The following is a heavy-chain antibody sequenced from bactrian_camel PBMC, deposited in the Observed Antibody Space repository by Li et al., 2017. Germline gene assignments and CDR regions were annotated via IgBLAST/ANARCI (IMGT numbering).Heavy chain of an antibody. CDR2: INNGASTT. Sequence: VQLVESGGGVVQPGGSLSLSCEASGFNFGSYGMTWVRQAPGKELEWVATINNGASTTYYQDSVKGRFTISRDNSKNTLYLQLNSLKTEDTAMYYCAADRGELFPYGTSWHYWGQGTQVTVS. D-gene: IGHD6*01. J-gene: IGHJ4*01. V-gene: IGHV3S40*01. CDR3: AADRGELFPYGTSWHY. CDR1: GFNFGSYG.